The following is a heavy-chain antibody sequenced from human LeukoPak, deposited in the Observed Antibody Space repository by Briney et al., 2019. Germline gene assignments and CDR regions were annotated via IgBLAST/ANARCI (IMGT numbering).Heavy chain of an antibody. D-gene: IGHD6-13*01. CDR2: VYAGDSDS. CDR3: ARQKYSSSWYVWFDP. CDR1: GYSFTNYW. Sequence: GESLKISCKGSGYSFTNYWIGWVRQMPGKGLEWMGVVYAGDSDSRYNPSFQGQVTISADKSISTAYLQWSSLKASDTAMYYCARQKYSSSWYVWFDPWGQGTLVTVSS. V-gene: IGHV5-51*01. J-gene: IGHJ5*02.